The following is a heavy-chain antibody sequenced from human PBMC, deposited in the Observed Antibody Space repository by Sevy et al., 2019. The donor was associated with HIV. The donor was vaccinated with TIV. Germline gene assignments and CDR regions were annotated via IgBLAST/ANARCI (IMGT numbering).Heavy chain of an antibody. J-gene: IGHJ6*02. CDR1: GYTLTELS. Sequence: ASVKVSCKVSGYTLTELSMHWVRQAPGKGLEWMGGFDPEDGETIYAQKFQGRVTMTEDTSTDTAYMELSSLRSEDTAVYYCATERWDSSSWYQYYYYGMDVWGQGTTVTVSS. D-gene: IGHD6-13*01. V-gene: IGHV1-24*01. CDR2: FDPEDGET. CDR3: ATERWDSSSWYQYYYYGMDV.